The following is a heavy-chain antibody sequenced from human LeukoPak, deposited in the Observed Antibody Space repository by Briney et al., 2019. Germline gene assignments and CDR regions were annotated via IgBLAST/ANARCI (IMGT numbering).Heavy chain of an antibody. CDR2: IKQDGSEK. D-gene: IGHD6-19*01. J-gene: IGHJ4*02. CDR1: GFTFSRSW. V-gene: IGHV3-7*01. CDR3: SGIAVAGIY. Sequence: GGSLRLSCAASGFTFSRSWMSWVRQAPGKGLEWVANIKQDGSEKYYLDSVKGRFTISRDNSKNTLYLQMNSLRTEDTAVYYCSGIAVAGIYWGQGTLVTVSS.